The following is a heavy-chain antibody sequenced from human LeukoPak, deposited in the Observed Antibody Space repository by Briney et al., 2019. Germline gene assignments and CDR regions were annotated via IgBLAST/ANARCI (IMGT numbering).Heavy chain of an antibody. Sequence: GGSLRLSCAASGFTFSSYAMSWVRQAPGKGLEWVLAISGSGGSTYYADSVKGRFTISRDNSKNTLYLQMNSLRAEDTAVYYCAKDYYDSSGSIGFDPWGQGTLVTVSS. CDR1: GFTFSSYA. CDR3: AKDYYDSSGSIGFDP. V-gene: IGHV3-23*01. D-gene: IGHD3-22*01. CDR2: ISGSGGST. J-gene: IGHJ5*02.